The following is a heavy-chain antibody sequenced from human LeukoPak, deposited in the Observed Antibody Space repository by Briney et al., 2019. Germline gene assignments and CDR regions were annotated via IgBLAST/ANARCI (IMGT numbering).Heavy chain of an antibody. CDR2: IYYSGST. J-gene: IGHJ4*02. CDR3: ARKTYYYDSSGYSSWYFDY. Sequence: SETLSLTCTVSGGSISSSSYYWGWIRQPPGKGLEWIGSIYYSGSTYYNPSLKNRVTISVDTSKNQFSLKLSSVTAADTAVYYCARKTYYYDSSGYSSWYFDYWGQGTLVTVSS. D-gene: IGHD3-22*01. V-gene: IGHV4-39*07. CDR1: GGSISSSSYY.